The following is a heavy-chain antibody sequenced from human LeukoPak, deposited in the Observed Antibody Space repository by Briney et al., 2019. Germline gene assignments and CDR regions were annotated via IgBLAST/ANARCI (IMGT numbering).Heavy chain of an antibody. CDR2: ISWNSGSI. CDR3: AKDMTRLLGAFDI. V-gene: IGHV3-9*03. D-gene: IGHD1-1*01. CDR1: GFTFDDYA. J-gene: IGHJ3*02. Sequence: GGSLRLSCAASGFTFDDYAMHGVRQAPGRGLEWVSGISWNSGSIGYADSVKGRFTISRDNAKNSLYLQMNSLRAEDMALYYCAKDMTRLLGAFDIWGQGTMVTVSS.